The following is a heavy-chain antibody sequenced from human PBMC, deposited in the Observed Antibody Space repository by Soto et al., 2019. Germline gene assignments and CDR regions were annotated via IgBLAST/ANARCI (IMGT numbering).Heavy chain of an antibody. V-gene: IGHV1-3*01. CDR3: ARDRDYDFWGGYSIPGPVDY. CDR1: GYTFTSYA. D-gene: IGHD3-3*01. J-gene: IGHJ4*02. Sequence: ASVKVSCKASGYTFTSYAMHWVRQAPGQRLEWMGWINAGNGNTKYSQKFQGRVTITRDTSASTAYMELSSLRSEDTAVYYCARDRDYDFWGGYSIPGPVDYWGQGTLVTVSS. CDR2: INAGNGNT.